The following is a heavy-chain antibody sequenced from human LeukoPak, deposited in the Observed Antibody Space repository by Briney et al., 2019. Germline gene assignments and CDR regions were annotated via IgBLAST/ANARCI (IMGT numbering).Heavy chain of an antibody. V-gene: IGHV3-53*01. Sequence: GSLRLSCAASGFTVSSNYMSWVRQAPGKGLEWVSVIYSGGSTYYADSVKGRFTISRDNSKNTLYLQMNSLRAEDTAVYYCARGAVTTNYYYGMDVWGQGTTVTVSS. J-gene: IGHJ6*02. CDR1: GFTVSSNY. CDR2: IYSGGST. CDR3: ARGAVTTNYYYGMDV. D-gene: IGHD4-17*01.